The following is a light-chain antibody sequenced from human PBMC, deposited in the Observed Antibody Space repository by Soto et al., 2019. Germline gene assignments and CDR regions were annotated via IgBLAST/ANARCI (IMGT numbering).Light chain of an antibody. CDR3: QQRNNWPPIFT. CDR1: QSVSSY. Sequence: EIVLTQSPATLSLSPGERATLSCRASQSVSSYLAWYQQKPGQAPRLLIYDASNRATGIPARFSGSGSGTDFTLTISSLEPEDFAVYDCQQRNNWPPIFTFGPGTKVDIK. CDR2: DAS. J-gene: IGKJ3*01. V-gene: IGKV3-11*01.